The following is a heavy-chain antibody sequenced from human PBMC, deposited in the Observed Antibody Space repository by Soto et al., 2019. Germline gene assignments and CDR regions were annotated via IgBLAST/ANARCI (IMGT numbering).Heavy chain of an antibody. J-gene: IGHJ4*02. CDR1: GFAFSGSA. CDR2: IRRKANNYTT. V-gene: IGHV3-73*02. CDR3: TSPVAGVDYFGY. D-gene: IGHD6-19*01. Sequence: EVQLVESGGGLVQPGGSLKLSCAASGFAFSGSAVYWVRQASGIGLEWVGHIRRKANNYTTACTASVKGRFTISRDDSKTTGDLQMNSLATEDTAVYYCTSPVAGVDYFGYWGQGTLVTVSS.